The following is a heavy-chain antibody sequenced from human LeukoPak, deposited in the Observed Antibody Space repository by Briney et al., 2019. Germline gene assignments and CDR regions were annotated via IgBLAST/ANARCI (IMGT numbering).Heavy chain of an antibody. D-gene: IGHD2-21*01. J-gene: IGHJ4*02. CDR2: IYHSGST. Sequence: SETLSLTCAVSGGSISSSNWWSWVRQPPGKGLEWIGEIYHSGSTNYNPSLKSRVTISVDKSKNQFSLKLSSVTAADTAVYYCARSSSVTIPGYYFDYWGQGTLVTVSS. V-gene: IGHV4-4*02. CDR3: ARSSSVTIPGYYFDY. CDR1: GGSISSSNW.